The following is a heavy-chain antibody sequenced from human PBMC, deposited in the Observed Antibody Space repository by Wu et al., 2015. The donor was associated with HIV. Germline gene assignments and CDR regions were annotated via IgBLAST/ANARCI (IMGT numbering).Heavy chain of an antibody. Sequence: QVRLVQSGTEVAKPGASVKISCQASGYTFSSYFMHWVRQAPGQGLEWMGIINPIGDSTTYAQKFQGRVTLTRDTSTRTGYMELRRLTYEDTAVYYCARVGAVVTPGAFDYWGQGTLVTVSS. D-gene: IGHD4-23*01. CDR2: INPIGDST. CDR3: ARVGAVVTPGAFDY. V-gene: IGHV1-46*01. J-gene: IGHJ4*02. CDR1: GYTFSSYF.